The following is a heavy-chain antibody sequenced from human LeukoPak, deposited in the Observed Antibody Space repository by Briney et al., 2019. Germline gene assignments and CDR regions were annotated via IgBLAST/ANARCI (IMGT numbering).Heavy chain of an antibody. D-gene: IGHD3-10*01. Sequence: GGSLRLSCAPSGSTFSNYGMHWVRQAPGKGLDWVAVISYDGRNEYYAYSVKGRFTISRDNSKNPLYLQMNRLRAEDTAVYYCARDGGVVRGVIIRGDYFDYWGQGTLVTVSS. J-gene: IGHJ4*02. V-gene: IGHV3-30*03. CDR3: ARDGGVVRGVIIRGDYFDY. CDR1: GSTFSNYG. CDR2: ISYDGRNE.